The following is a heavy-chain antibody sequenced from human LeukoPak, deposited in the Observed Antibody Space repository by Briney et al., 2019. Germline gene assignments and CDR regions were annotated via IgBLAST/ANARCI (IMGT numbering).Heavy chain of an antibody. Sequence: SETLSLTCAVYGGPFSGYYWSWIRQPPGKGLEWIGEIDHSGSTNYNPSLKSRVTISVDTSKNQFSLKLSSVTAADTAVYYCARYCMVRGVYGMDVWGQGTTVTVSS. CDR2: IDHSGST. V-gene: IGHV4-34*01. CDR1: GGPFSGYY. D-gene: IGHD3-10*01. J-gene: IGHJ6*02. CDR3: ARYCMVRGVYGMDV.